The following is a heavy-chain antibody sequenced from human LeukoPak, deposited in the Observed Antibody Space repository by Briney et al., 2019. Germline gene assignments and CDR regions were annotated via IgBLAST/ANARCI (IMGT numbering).Heavy chain of an antibody. Sequence: GGSLRLSCAASGFTFSSYAMHWVRQAPGKGLEWVAVISYDGSNKYYADSVKGRFTISRDNSKNTLYLQMNSLRAEDTAVYYCARGRITMITWGQGTLVTVSS. J-gene: IGHJ5*02. CDR3: ARGRITMIT. V-gene: IGHV3-30-3*01. CDR2: ISYDGSNK. D-gene: IGHD3-22*01. CDR1: GFTFSSYA.